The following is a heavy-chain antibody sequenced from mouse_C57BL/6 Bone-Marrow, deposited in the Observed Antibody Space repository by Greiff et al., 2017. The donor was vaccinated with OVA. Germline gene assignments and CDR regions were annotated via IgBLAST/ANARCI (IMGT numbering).Heavy chain of an antibody. V-gene: IGHV1-50*01. CDR2: IDPSDSYT. CDR3: AREGIYYSRFAY. J-gene: IGHJ3*01. CDR1: GYTFTSYW. Sequence: QVQLQQPGAELVKPGASVKLSCKASGYTFTSYWMQWVKQRPGQGLEWIGEIDPSDSYTNYNQKFKGKATLTVDTSSSTAYMQLSSLTSEDSAVYYCAREGIYYSRFAYWGQGTLVTVSA. D-gene: IGHD1-1*01.